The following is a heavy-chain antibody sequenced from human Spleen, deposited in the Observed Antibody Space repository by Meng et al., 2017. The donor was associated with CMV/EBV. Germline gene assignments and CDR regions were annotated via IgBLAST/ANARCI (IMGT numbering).Heavy chain of an antibody. V-gene: IGHV5-51*01. CDR2: IYPGDSDT. D-gene: IGHD1-26*01. CDR1: GYSFTSYW. Sequence: GGSLRLSCKGSGYSFTSYWIGWVRQMPGKGLEWMGIIYPGDSDTRYSPSFQGQVTISADKSISTAYLQWSSLKASDTAMYYCATQFGAAVFDYWGQGTLVTVSS. CDR3: ATQFGAAVFDY. J-gene: IGHJ4*02.